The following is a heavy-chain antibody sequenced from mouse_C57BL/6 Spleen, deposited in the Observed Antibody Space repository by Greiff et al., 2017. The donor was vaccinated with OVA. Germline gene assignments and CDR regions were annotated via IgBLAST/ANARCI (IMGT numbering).Heavy chain of an antibody. J-gene: IGHJ2*01. D-gene: IGHD2-3*01. CDR1: GYTFTSYW. Sequence: VQLQQPGAELVMPGASVKLSCKASGYTFTSYWMHWVKQRPGQGLEWIGEIDPSDSYTNYNQKFKGKSTLTVDKSSSTAYMQLSSLTSEDSAVYYCATDLGDDGYYTFDDWGQGTTLTVSS. CDR2: IDPSDSYT. V-gene: IGHV1-69*01. CDR3: ATDLGDDGYYTFDD.